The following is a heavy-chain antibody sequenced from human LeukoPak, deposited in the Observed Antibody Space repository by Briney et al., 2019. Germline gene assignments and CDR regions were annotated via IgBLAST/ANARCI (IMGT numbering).Heavy chain of an antibody. D-gene: IGHD6-13*01. J-gene: IGHJ4*02. CDR2: INYSEST. CDR1: GGSIRNYY. Sequence: SETLSLTCTVSGGSIRNYYWSWIRQPPGKGLEWIGYINYSESTNNNFSLKSRVTISLDTSKNQFSLKLSSVTAADTAVYYCARQRCLGSSCHFDYWGQGTLVTVSS. CDR3: ARQRCLGSSCHFDY. V-gene: IGHV4-59*08.